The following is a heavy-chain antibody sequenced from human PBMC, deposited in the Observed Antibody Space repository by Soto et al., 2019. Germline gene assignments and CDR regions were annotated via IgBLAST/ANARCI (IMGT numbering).Heavy chain of an antibody. CDR1: GFTFSSYA. V-gene: IGHV3-30-3*01. J-gene: IGHJ4*02. CDR2: ISYDGSNK. Sequence: QVQLVESGGGVVQPGRSLRLSCAASGFTFSSYAMHWVRQAPGKGLEWVAVISYDGSNKYYADSVKGRFTISRDNSKNTLYLQMNSLRAEDTAVYYCARSSGYSYGLWFDYWGQGTLVTASS. D-gene: IGHD5-18*01. CDR3: ARSSGYSYGLWFDY.